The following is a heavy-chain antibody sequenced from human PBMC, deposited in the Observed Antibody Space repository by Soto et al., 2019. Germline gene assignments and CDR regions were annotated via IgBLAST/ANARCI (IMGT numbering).Heavy chain of an antibody. V-gene: IGHV3-23*01. D-gene: IGHD1-1*01. J-gene: IGHJ4*02. CDR1: GFTFSSYA. CDR3: AKDNEATTELGYFDY. Sequence: EVRLLESGGGLVQPGGSLRLSCAASGFTFSSYAMSWVRQAPGKGLEWVSAISGSGGSTYYADSVKGRFTISRDNSKNTLYLQMNSLRAEDTAVYYCAKDNEATTELGYFDYWGQGTLVTVSS. CDR2: ISGSGGST.